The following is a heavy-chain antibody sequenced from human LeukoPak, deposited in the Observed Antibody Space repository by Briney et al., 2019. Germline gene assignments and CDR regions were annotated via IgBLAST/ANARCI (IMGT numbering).Heavy chain of an antibody. CDR1: GGTFSSYA. CDR3: AITYSRLRPTVLVSTDL. D-gene: IGHD4-17*01. J-gene: IGHJ5*02. V-gene: IGHV1-69*13. CDR2: IIPILGTI. Sequence: ASVKVSCKASGGTFSSYAISWVRQAPGQGLEWMGGIIPILGTIDYPQKFQGRVTITADESTSTAYMELSSLRSEDTAVYYCAITYSRLRPTVLVSTDLWGQGTLVTVSS.